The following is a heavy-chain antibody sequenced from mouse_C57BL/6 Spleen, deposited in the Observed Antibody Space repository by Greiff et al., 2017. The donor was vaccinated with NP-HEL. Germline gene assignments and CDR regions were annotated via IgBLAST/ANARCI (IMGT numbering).Heavy chain of an antibody. CDR3: TRSTMSTTGYYYAMDY. CDR2: IRNKANNHAT. D-gene: IGHD2-4*01. CDR1: GFTFSDAW. Sequence: EVKLVESGGGLVQPGGSMTLSCAASGFTFSDAWMDWVRQSPEKGLEWVAEIRNKANNHATYYAESVKGRFTISRDDSKSSVYLQINIIRAKSHGIYYCTRSTMSTTGYYYAMDYWGQGTSVTVSS. V-gene: IGHV6-6*01. J-gene: IGHJ4*01.